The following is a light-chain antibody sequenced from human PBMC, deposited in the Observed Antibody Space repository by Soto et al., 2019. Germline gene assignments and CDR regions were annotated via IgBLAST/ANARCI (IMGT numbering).Light chain of an antibody. J-gene: IGKJ2*01. Sequence: ILLAQSPATLYLSPGERATLYSKASQDVSICLAWYQQTPGQAPRLLIHDASNSATGVHARFSGSGSGRDVTLTISRLEPGDVAVYFCQQLITWLYTFGLGTKLEV. CDR2: DAS. CDR1: QDVSIC. V-gene: IGKV3-11*02. CDR3: QQLITWLYT.